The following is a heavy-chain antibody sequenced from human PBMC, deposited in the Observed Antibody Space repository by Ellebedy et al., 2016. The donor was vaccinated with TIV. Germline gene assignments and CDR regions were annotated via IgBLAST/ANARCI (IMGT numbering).Heavy chain of an antibody. CDR1: GFIFGNSG. Sequence: GESLKISCAASGFIFGNSGMSWVRQAPGKGLEWVSGLIASGGSTYYADSVRGRFTIPSDTSKNTLYLQMNSLIAEDTAVYYCAKGRSGRSLTRNWYFDFWGRGTLVTVSS. V-gene: IGHV3-23*01. D-gene: IGHD6-25*01. CDR3: AKGRSGRSLTRNWYFDF. CDR2: LIASGGST. J-gene: IGHJ2*01.